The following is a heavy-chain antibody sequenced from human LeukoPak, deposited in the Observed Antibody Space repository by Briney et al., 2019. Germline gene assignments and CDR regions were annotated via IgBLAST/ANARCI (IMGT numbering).Heavy chain of an antibody. Sequence: SETLSLTCAVSGGSISTISDYWDWIRQHPGKGLEWIGYIYYSGSTYYNPSLKSRVTISVDTSKNQFSLKLSSVTAADTAVYYCARAARYYYDSSGYPVVDYWGQGTLVTVSS. CDR3: ARAARYYYDSSGYPVVDY. CDR1: GGSISTISDY. CDR2: IYYSGST. D-gene: IGHD3-22*01. V-gene: IGHV4-31*11. J-gene: IGHJ4*02.